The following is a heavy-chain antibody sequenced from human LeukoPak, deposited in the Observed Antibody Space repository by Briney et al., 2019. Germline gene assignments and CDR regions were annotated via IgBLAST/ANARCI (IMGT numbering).Heavy chain of an antibody. CDR2: ISSSGGST. CDR3: AKGPTMVRGVITSPYYYYYMDV. Sequence: GGSPRLSCAASGFTFSSYGMSWVRQAPGKGLEWVSAISSSGGSTYYADSVKGRFTISRDNSKNTLYLQMNSLRAEDTAVYYCAKGPTMVRGVITSPYYYYYMDVWGKGTTVTISS. J-gene: IGHJ6*03. V-gene: IGHV3-23*01. D-gene: IGHD3-10*01. CDR1: GFTFSSYG.